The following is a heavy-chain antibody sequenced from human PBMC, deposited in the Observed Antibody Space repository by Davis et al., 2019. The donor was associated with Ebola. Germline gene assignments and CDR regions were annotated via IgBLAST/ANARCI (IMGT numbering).Heavy chain of an antibody. Sequence: PGGSLRLSCAASGFTFSEYSLSWVRQAPGKGLEWVSSINTGSNYIFYGDSVKGRFTISRDNAKNSLSLQMNSLRTEDTALYYCAKAPFLEGAFDMWGQGTMVTVSS. CDR1: GFTFSEYS. V-gene: IGHV3-21*04. CDR2: INTGSNYI. D-gene: IGHD2/OR15-2a*01. J-gene: IGHJ3*02. CDR3: AKAPFLEGAFDM.